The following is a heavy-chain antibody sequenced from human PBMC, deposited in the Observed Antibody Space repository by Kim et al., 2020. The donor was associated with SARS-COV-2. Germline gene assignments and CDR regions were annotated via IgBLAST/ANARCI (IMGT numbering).Heavy chain of an antibody. J-gene: IGHJ4*02. V-gene: IGHV4-34*01. Sequence: SETLSLTCAVYGGSFSGYYWSWIRQPPGKGLEWIGEINHSGSTNYNPSLKSRVTISVDTSKNQFSLKLSSVTAADTAVYYCARGTLRGLDDYWGQGTLVTVSS. D-gene: IGHD1-26*01. CDR2: INHSGST. CDR3: ARGTLRGLDDY. CDR1: GGSFSGYY.